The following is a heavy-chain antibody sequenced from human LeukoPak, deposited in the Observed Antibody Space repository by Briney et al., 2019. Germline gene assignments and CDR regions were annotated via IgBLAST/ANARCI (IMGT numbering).Heavy chain of an antibody. CDR3: AKASEVVPSSWSWFDP. CDR2: ISGSGGST. D-gene: IGHD6-13*01. CDR1: GFTFSSYG. V-gene: IGHV3-23*01. Sequence: PGGSLRLSCAASGFTFSSYGMSWVRQAPGKGLEWVSAISGSGGSTYYADSVKGRFTISRDNSKNTLYLQMNSLRAEDTAVYYCAKASEVVPSSWSWFDPWGQGTLVTVSS. J-gene: IGHJ5*02.